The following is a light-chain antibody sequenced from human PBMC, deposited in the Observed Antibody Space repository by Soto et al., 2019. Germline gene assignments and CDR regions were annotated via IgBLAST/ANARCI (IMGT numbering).Light chain of an antibody. J-gene: IGKJ1*01. CDR3: QQYGNSPRT. CDR1: QSVSSSY. Sequence: EIVLTQSPGTLSLSPGERANLSCRASQSVSSSYLAWYQQKPGQAPRLLIYGTSSRATGIPGRFSGSGSGTDFTLTISRLEPEDFAVYYCQQYGNSPRTFGQGTKVEIK. V-gene: IGKV3-20*01. CDR2: GTS.